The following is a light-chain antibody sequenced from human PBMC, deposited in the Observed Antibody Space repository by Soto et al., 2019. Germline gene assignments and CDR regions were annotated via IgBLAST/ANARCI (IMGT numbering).Light chain of an antibody. V-gene: IGKV2-30*01. J-gene: IGKJ1*01. CDR2: QVS. CDR3: MQATHWPQT. Sequence: DVVMPQSPLSLPVTPGQPASISCWSSQILVYSDGNTYLAWIQQRPGQSPRRLIYQVSNLDSGVPDRFSGSGSGTDFTLKISRVEADEVGVYYCMQATHWPQTFGQGTKVEI. CDR1: QILVYSDGNTY.